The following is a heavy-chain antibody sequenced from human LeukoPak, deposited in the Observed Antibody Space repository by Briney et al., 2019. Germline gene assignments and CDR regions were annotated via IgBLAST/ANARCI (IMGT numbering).Heavy chain of an antibody. CDR3: ARGGSYLSAFDI. V-gene: IGHV3-53*01. CDR2: IYSGGST. D-gene: IGHD1-26*01. Sequence: PGGSLRLSCAASGFTFSDNYMSWVRQAPGKGLEWVSIIYSGGSTFYADSVKGRFTISRDNSKNTLYLQMNSLRAEDTAVYYCARGGSYLSAFDIWGQGTMVTVSS. CDR1: GFTFSDNY. J-gene: IGHJ3*02.